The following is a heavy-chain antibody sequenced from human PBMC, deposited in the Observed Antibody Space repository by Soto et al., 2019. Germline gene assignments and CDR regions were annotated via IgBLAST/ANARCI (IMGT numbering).Heavy chain of an antibody. D-gene: IGHD3-10*01. J-gene: IGHJ4*02. CDR2: ISAYKTNI. CDR3: VRDLDGSGAYYTDF. Sequence: ALVKVSCKASGYTFPNYGITWVRQAPGQGLEWMGWISAYKTNIKYAQKFQGRVTLTTDTSTSTAYMELRSLRSDDTAIYYCVRDLDGSGAYYTDFWGQGTLVTVSS. CDR1: GYTFPNYG. V-gene: IGHV1-18*01.